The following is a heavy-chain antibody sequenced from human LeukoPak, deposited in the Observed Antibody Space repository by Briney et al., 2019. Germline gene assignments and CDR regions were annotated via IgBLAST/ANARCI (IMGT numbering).Heavy chain of an antibody. CDR2: IKSKTDGGTT. CDR3: TTDNADYGGRQNFDY. V-gene: IGHV3-15*01. D-gene: IGHD4-23*01. Sequence: GGSLRLSCAASGFTFSNAWMSWVRQAPGKGLEWVGRIKSKTDGGTTDYAAPVKGRFTISRDDSKNTLYLQMNSLKTEYTAVYYCTTDNADYGGRQNFDYWGQGTLVTVSS. J-gene: IGHJ4*02. CDR1: GFTFSNAW.